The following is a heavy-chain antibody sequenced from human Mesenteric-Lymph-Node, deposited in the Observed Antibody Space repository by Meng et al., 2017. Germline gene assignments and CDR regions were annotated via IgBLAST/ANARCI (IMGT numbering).Heavy chain of an antibody. CDR2: IRTKADNYAT. J-gene: IGHJ4*02. V-gene: IGHV3-73*01. Sequence: EVQLVESGGGLVQHGGSLKLSCAASGFTFSGSSMHWVRQASGKGLEWVGRIRTKADNYATAYAASVKGRFTISRDDLKNTVYLQMNCLKTEDTAVYYCTRSSTDYWGQGTLVTVSS. CDR1: GFTFSGSS. D-gene: IGHD6-6*01. CDR3: TRSSTDY.